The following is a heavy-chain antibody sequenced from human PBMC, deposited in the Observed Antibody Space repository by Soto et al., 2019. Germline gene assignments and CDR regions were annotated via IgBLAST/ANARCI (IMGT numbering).Heavy chain of an antibody. D-gene: IGHD6-19*01. CDR2: IYWDDDK. J-gene: IGHJ4*02. Sequence: QITLKESGPTLVKPTQTLTLTCTFSGFSLSSTRMAVGWIRQPPGKALEWIALIYWDDDKRYSPFLKSRLTITKDTPKNPVVLTMSNMDPVDTARYYCAHIVVAGFGYYFDYWGQGTLVTVSS. V-gene: IGHV2-5*02. CDR3: AHIVVAGFGYYFDY. CDR1: GFSLSSTRMA.